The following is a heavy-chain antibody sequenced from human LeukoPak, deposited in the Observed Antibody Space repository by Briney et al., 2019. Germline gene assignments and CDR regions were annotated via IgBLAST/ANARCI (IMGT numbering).Heavy chain of an antibody. CDR1: GYTFTGYY. V-gene: IGHV1-2*04. D-gene: IGHD4-17*01. CDR3: ASSYGVYRGGFDY. Sequence: GASVKVSCKASGYTFTGYYMHWVRQAPGQGLEWMGWINPNSGGTNYAQKFQGWVTMTRDTSISTAYMELSRLRSDDTAVYYCASSYGVYRGGFDYWGQGTLVTVSS. CDR2: INPNSGGT. J-gene: IGHJ4*02.